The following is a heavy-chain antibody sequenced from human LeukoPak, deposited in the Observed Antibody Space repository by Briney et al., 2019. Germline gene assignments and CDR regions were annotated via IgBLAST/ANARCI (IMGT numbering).Heavy chain of an antibody. J-gene: IGHJ5*02. CDR1: GGSISSYY. Sequence: PSETLSLTCTVSGGSISSYYWSWIRQPPGKGLEWIGGIYYSGSTYYNPSLKSRVTISVDTSKNQFSLKLSSVTAADTAVYYCASLIVEGWFDPWGQGTLVTVSS. D-gene: IGHD1-26*01. CDR3: ASLIVEGWFDP. CDR2: IYYSGST. V-gene: IGHV4-39*07.